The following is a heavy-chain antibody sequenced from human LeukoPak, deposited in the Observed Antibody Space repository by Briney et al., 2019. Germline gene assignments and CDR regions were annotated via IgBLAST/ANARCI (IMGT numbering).Heavy chain of an antibody. CDR1: GGSISSYY. CDR3: ARDLGLTISDNWFDP. V-gene: IGHV4-59*01. J-gene: IGHJ5*02. Sequence: SETLSLTCTVSGGSISSYYWSWIRQPPGKGLEWIGYIYYSGSTNYNPSLKSRVTISVDTSKNQFSLKLSSVTAADTAVYYCARDLGLTISDNWFDPWGQGTLVTVSS. CDR2: IYYSGST. D-gene: IGHD3-3*01.